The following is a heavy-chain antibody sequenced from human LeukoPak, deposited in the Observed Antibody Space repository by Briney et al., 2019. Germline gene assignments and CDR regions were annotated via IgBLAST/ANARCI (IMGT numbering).Heavy chain of an antibody. CDR1: GGTFSSYA. J-gene: IGHJ4*02. D-gene: IGHD2-21*02. CDR3: ARDTLAHCGGDCYSKDDY. CDR2: IIPIFGIA. Sequence: SVKVSCKASGGTFSSYAISWVRQAPGQGLEWMGRIIPIFGIANYAQKFQGRVTITADKSTSTAYMELSSLRSEDTAVYYCARDTLAHCGGDCYSKDDYWGQGTLVTVSS. V-gene: IGHV1-69*04.